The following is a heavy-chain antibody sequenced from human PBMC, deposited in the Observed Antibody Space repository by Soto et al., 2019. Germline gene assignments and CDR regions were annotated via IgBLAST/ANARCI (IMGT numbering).Heavy chain of an antibody. CDR2: VYSTGST. V-gene: IGHV4-4*07. Sequence: PSKTLSLTCTVSGGAITAYYWSWIRQPVGEGLQWIGRVYSTGSTNYNPSLRSRVTMSVDTSQNQFFLRLSSVTAADTAVYYCARDEYYDSNNWFDHWGQGILVTVSS. CDR3: ARDEYYDSNNWFDH. J-gene: IGHJ5*02. CDR1: GGAITAYY. D-gene: IGHD3-22*01.